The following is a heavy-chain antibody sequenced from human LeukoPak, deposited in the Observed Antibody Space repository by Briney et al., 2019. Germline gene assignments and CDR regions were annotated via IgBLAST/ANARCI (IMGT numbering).Heavy chain of an antibody. Sequence: GGSLRLSCAASGFTFSSYSMNWVRQAPGKGLEWVSYISSSSSTIYYADSVKGRFTISRDNAKNSLYLQMNSLRAEDTAVYYCARDSRDNWNYRTFDYWGQGTLVTVSS. J-gene: IGHJ4*02. D-gene: IGHD1-7*01. V-gene: IGHV3-48*04. CDR1: GFTFSSYS. CDR2: ISSSSSTI. CDR3: ARDSRDNWNYRTFDY.